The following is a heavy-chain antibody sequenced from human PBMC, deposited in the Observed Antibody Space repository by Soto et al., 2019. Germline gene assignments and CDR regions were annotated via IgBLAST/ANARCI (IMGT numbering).Heavy chain of an antibody. CDR2: IVVGSGNT. CDR3: AADPGFGGDYDRAAFDI. V-gene: IGHV1-58*02. CDR1: GFTFTSSA. Sequence: SVKVSCKASGFTFTSSAMQWVRQARGQRFEWIGWIVVGSGNTNYAQKFQERVTITRDMSTSTAYMELSSLRSEGTAVYYCAADPGFGGDYDRAAFDIWGQGTMVTVSS. J-gene: IGHJ3*02. D-gene: IGHD4-17*01.